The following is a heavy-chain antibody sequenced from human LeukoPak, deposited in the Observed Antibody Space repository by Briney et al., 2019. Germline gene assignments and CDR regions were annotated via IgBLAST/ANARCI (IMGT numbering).Heavy chain of an antibody. Sequence: GASVKVSCKASGYTFTGYYMHWVRQAPGQGLEWMGWINPNSGGTNYAQKFQGRVTMTRDTSISTAYVELSRLRSDDTAVYYCARLYYDSSGYYRIDYWGQGTLVTVSS. CDR3: ARLYYDSSGYYRIDY. CDR2: INPNSGGT. V-gene: IGHV1-2*02. J-gene: IGHJ4*02. CDR1: GYTFTGYY. D-gene: IGHD3-22*01.